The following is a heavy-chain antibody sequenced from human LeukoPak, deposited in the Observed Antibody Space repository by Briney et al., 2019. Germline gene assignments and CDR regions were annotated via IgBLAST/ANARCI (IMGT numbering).Heavy chain of an antibody. CDR2: IKQDGSEK. CDR3: ARVDCSSTSCWPPTDYYMDV. Sequence: AGGSLRLSCAASGFTFSSYAMSWVRQAPGKGLEWVANIKQDGSEKYYVDSVKGRFTISRDNAKNSLYLQMNSLRAEDTAVYYCARVDCSSTSCWPPTDYYMDVWGKGTTVTISS. V-gene: IGHV3-7*01. D-gene: IGHD2-2*01. CDR1: GFTFSSYA. J-gene: IGHJ6*03.